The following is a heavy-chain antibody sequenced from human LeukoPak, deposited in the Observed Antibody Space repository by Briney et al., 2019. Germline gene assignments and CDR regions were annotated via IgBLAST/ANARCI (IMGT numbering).Heavy chain of an antibody. J-gene: IGHJ4*02. D-gene: IGHD2-15*01. V-gene: IGHV4-59*01. Sequence: SETLSLTCTVSGGSISSYYWSWIRQPPGKGLEWIGYIYYSGSTNYNPSLKSRVTISVDTSKNQFPLKLSSVTAADTAVYYCARDNPSGGSWPLDYWGQGTLVTVSS. CDR2: IYYSGST. CDR3: ARDNPSGGSWPLDY. CDR1: GGSISSYY.